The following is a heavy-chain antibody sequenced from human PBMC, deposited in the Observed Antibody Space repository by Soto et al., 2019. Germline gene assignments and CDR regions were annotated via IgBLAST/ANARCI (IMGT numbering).Heavy chain of an antibody. CDR3: TPCPVVTSH. V-gene: IGHV4-34*01. CDR2: INHSGST. J-gene: IGHJ4*02. Sequence: QVQLQQWGAGLLKPSETLSLTCAVYGGSFSGYYWSWIRQPPGKGLEWIGEINHSGSTNYNPSLKSRVTISVDTSKTQFSLKLSSLPAADSAVYYCTPCPVVTSHWGQGTLVTVSS. CDR1: GGSFSGYY. D-gene: IGHD2-21*02.